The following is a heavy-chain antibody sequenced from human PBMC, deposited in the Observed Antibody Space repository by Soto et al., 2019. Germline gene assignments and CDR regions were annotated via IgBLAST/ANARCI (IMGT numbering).Heavy chain of an antibody. CDR3: ARHPLASGDAFDI. D-gene: IGHD3-3*02. Sequence: SETLSLTCTVSGGSISKYYGSWIRQPPGKGLESIGYIFYTGSTNYNPSLKSRVTISVDTSENQVSLELRSVTAADTAVYYCARHPLASGDAFDIWGRGTMVTVSS. J-gene: IGHJ3*02. V-gene: IGHV4-59*08. CDR2: IFYTGST. CDR1: GGSISKYY.